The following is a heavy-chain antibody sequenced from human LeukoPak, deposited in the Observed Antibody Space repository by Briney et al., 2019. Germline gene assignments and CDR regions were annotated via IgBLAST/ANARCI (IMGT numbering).Heavy chain of an antibody. Sequence: SVKVSCKASGGTFSSYAISWVRQAPGQGLEWMGRIIPILGIANYVQKFQGRVTITADKSTSTAYMELSSLRSEDTAVYYCARGGTGTTSPFGIPSSYYYGMDVWGQGTTVTASS. CDR2: IIPILGIA. D-gene: IGHD1-1*01. J-gene: IGHJ6*02. CDR3: ARGGTGTTSPFGIPSSYYYGMDV. CDR1: GGTFSSYA. V-gene: IGHV1-69*04.